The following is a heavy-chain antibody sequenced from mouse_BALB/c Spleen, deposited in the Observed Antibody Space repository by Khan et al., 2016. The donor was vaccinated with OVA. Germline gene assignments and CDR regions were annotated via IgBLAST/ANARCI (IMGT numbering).Heavy chain of an antibody. J-gene: IGHJ2*01. V-gene: IGHV1-7*01. CDR1: GYTFINYW. Sequence: QVQLQQSGAELAKPGASVKMSCKASGYTFINYWILWVKQRPGQGLEWIGYINPSTGYTEYNQNFKDKATLTADKPSSTAYMQLSSLTSEDSAVYYCARRGLRWDFDYWAKAPLSQSPQ. CDR3: ARRGLRWDFDY. CDR2: INPSTGYT. D-gene: IGHD1-1*01.